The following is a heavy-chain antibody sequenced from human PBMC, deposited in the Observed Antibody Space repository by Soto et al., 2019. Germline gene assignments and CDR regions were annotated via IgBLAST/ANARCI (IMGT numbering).Heavy chain of an antibody. V-gene: IGHV3-30*18. CDR2: ISYDGSNT. Sequence: GGSLRLSCAASGFTFSSYGMHWVRQAPGKGLEWLAVISYDGSNTYYADSVKCRFTISRDNSKNTLYLQMNSLRAEDTAAYYCAKDLTSSGYFDYWGQGTLVTVSS. CDR3: AKDLTSSGYFDY. J-gene: IGHJ4*02. D-gene: IGHD3-22*01. CDR1: GFTFSSYG.